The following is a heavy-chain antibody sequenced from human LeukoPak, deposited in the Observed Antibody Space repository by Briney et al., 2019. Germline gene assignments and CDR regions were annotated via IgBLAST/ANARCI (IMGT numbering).Heavy chain of an antibody. CDR3: ARGPYYDILTGYPTDVFDI. CDR1: GYTFTGYY. D-gene: IGHD3-9*01. J-gene: IGHJ3*02. CDR2: INPNSGGT. Sequence: ASVKVSCKASGYTFTGYYMHWVRQAPGQGLEWMGWINPNSGGTNYAQKFQGRVTMTRDTSISTAYVELSRLRSDDTAVYYCARGPYYDILTGYPTDVFDIWGQGTMVTVSS. V-gene: IGHV1-2*02.